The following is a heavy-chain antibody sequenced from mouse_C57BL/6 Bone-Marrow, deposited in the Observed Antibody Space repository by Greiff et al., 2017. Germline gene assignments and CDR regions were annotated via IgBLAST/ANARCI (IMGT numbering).Heavy chain of an antibody. Sequence: EVKLMESGGGLVQPKGSLKLSCAASGFSFNTYAMNWVRQAPGKGLEWVARIRSKSNNYATYYADSVKDRFTISRDDSESMLYLQMNNLKTEDTAMYYCVRHDDPSWGQGTSVTVSS. CDR2: IRSKSNNYAT. CDR1: GFSFNTYA. V-gene: IGHV10-1*01. J-gene: IGHJ4*01. D-gene: IGHD2-3*01. CDR3: VRHDDPS.